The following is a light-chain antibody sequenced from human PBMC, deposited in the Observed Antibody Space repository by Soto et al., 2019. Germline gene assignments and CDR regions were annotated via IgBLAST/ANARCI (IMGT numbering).Light chain of an antibody. Sequence: QSVLTQPASVSGSPGQSITISCTGTSSDIGGYKYVSWYQQHPGIAPKLMIYEVSNRPSGVSNRFSGSKSGNTASLTISGLQAEDEADYYCCSYTGRSTRVFGGGTKVTVL. V-gene: IGLV2-14*01. CDR1: SSDIGGYKY. J-gene: IGLJ2*01. CDR3: CSYTGRSTRV. CDR2: EVS.